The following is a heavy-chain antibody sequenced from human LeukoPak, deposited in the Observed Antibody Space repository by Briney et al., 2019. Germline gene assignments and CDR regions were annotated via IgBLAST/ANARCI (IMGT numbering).Heavy chain of an antibody. J-gene: IGHJ4*02. Sequence: GGSLRLSCAASGFSFSDYWMHWVRQAPGKGLVWVSRINTDASSKSYVDSVKGRFTISRDNAKNSLYLQMNSLIPEDSALYYCAKSDSSGYPPSYWGQGTLVTVSS. CDR3: AKSDSSGYPPSY. CDR1: GFSFSDYW. D-gene: IGHD3-22*01. CDR2: INTDASSK. V-gene: IGHV3-74*01.